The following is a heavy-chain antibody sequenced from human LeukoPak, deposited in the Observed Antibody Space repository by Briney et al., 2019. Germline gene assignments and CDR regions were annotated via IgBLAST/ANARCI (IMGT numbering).Heavy chain of an antibody. CDR2: IGAYSGNT. CDR1: GYTFTRHG. D-gene: IGHD6-19*01. V-gene: IGHV1-18*04. Sequence: APVKVSCKASGYTFTRHGISWVRQAPGQGLEWMGWIGAYSGNTKYAQKFQGRVTVTTDTSTSTAYMELRSLRSDDTAVYYCAREGWGTYSSGPYYFDYWGQGTLVTVSS. CDR3: AREGWGTYSSGPYYFDY. J-gene: IGHJ4*02.